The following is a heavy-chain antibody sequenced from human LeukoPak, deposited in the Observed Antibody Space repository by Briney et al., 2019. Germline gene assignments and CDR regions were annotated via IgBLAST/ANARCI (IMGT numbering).Heavy chain of an antibody. V-gene: IGHV1-18*01. Sequence: ASVKVSCKASGYTFTSYGISWVRQAPGQGLEWMGWISAYNGNTNYAQKLQGRVTITTDTSTSTAYMELRSLRSDDTAVYYCARGRQWLVLSEFDYWGQGTLVTVSS. CDR2: ISAYNGNT. J-gene: IGHJ4*02. D-gene: IGHD6-19*01. CDR1: GYTFTSYG. CDR3: ARGRQWLVLSEFDY.